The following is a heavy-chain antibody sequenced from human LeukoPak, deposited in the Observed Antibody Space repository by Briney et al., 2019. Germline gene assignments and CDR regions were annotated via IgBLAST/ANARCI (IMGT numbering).Heavy chain of an antibody. J-gene: IGHJ2*01. CDR1: GGSISSYY. Sequence: SETLSLTCTVSGGSISSYYWSWIRQPPGKGLEWIGYIYYSGSTNYNPSLKSRVTISVDTSKNQFSLKLSSVTAADTAVYYCARAGWLQSKRIQRWYFDLWGRGTLVTVSS. CDR3: ARAGWLQSKRIQRWYFDL. V-gene: IGHV4-59*01. D-gene: IGHD5-24*01. CDR2: IYYSGST.